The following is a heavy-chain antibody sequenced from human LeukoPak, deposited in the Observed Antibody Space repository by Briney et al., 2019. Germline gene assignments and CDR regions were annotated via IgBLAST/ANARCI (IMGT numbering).Heavy chain of an antibody. V-gene: IGHV3-66*01. CDR2: INSGGST. CDR1: GFAVSSKY. J-gene: IGHJ4*02. Sequence: GGSLRLSCAASGFAVSSKYMTWVRQAPGKGLEWVSVINSGGSTDYADSVKGRFTISRDNFKNTLYLQMNSLRAEDTAVYYCSLLRRIIPSWGQGTLVTVSS. CDR3: SLLRRIIPS. D-gene: IGHD3-3*01.